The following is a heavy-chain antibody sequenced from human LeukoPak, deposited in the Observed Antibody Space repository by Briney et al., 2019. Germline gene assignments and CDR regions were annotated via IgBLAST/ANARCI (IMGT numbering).Heavy chain of an antibody. CDR3: ARPTSSGWYTQSGFDY. V-gene: IGHV5-51*01. CDR1: GYSFTSYW. D-gene: IGHD6-19*01. J-gene: IGHJ4*02. CDR2: IYPGDSDT. Sequence: GESLKISCKGSGYSFTSYWIGWVRQMPGKSLEWMGIIYPGDSDTRYSPSFQGQVTISADKSISTAYLQWSSLKASDTAVYYCARPTSSGWYTQSGFDYWGQGTLVTVSS.